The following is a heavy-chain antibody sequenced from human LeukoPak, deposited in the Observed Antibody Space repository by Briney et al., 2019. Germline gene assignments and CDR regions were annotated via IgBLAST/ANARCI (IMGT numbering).Heavy chain of an antibody. CDR2: VIPRPGRS. V-gene: IGHV1-69*04. CDR1: GGTFTDYS. CDR3: AREKGHSSGWYLSTPTDY. Sequence: GASVKVSCKAPGGTFTDYSLSWVRQAPGQGLEWMGRVIPRPGRSSYEPKFQGRVTITRDTSASTAYMELSSLRSEDTAVYYCAREKGHSSGWYLSTPTDYWGQGTLVTVSS. J-gene: IGHJ4*02. D-gene: IGHD6-19*01.